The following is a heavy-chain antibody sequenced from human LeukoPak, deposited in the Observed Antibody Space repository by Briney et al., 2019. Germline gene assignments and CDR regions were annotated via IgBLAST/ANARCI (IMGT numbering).Heavy chain of an antibody. CDR3: ARGYYYDSSGYYNFDY. CDR2: NNTNTGNP. CDR1: GYTFTSYA. D-gene: IGHD3-22*01. J-gene: IGHJ4*02. V-gene: IGHV7-4-1*02. Sequence: ASVKVSCKASGYTFTSYAMNWVRQAPGQGREWMGWNNTNTGNPTYAQGFTERFVFSLGTSVSTAYLQISSLKAEDTAVYYCARGYYYDSSGYYNFDYWGQGTLVTVSS.